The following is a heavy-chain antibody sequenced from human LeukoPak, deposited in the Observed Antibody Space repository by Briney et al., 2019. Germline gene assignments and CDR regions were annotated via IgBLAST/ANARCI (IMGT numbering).Heavy chain of an antibody. J-gene: IGHJ4*02. V-gene: IGHV5-51*01. D-gene: IGHD1-26*01. CDR3: ARRIVGATWGFDC. Sequence: KDGESLKISCKGSGYSFTNYWIGWVRQMPGKGLEWMGVIYPGDSDTRYSPSFQGQVTISADKSISTAYLQWSSLKASDTAMYYCARRIVGATWGFDCWGQGTLVTVSS. CDR2: IYPGDSDT. CDR1: GYSFTNYW.